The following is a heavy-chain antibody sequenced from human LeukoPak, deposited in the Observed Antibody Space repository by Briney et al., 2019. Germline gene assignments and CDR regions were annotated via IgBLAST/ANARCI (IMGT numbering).Heavy chain of an antibody. CDR2: IYYSGST. D-gene: IGHD3-16*02. CDR1: GGSISSGGYY. Sequence: SQTLSLTCTVSGGSISSGGYYWSWIRQHPGKGLEWIGYIYYSGSTYYNPSLKSRVTISVDTSKNQFSLKLSSLTAADTAVYYCARDRVIGNWFDPWGQGTLVTVSS. V-gene: IGHV4-31*03. CDR3: ARDRVIGNWFDP. J-gene: IGHJ5*02.